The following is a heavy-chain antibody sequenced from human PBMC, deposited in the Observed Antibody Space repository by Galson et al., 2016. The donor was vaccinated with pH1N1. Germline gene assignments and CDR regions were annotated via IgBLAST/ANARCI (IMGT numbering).Heavy chain of an antibody. D-gene: IGHD2-8*02. V-gene: IGHV5-51*01. J-gene: IGHJ4*02. Sequence: QSGAEVKKPGESLKISCKGSGYTFTSYWIGWVRQMPGKGLEWMGIIYPGDSGTRNSPSFQGQVTLSVDKSISTAYLQWSSLKASDTAKYYCAASRSTGGYEYWGQGTLLTVSS. CDR1: GYTFTSYW. CDR2: IYPGDSGT. CDR3: AASRSTGGYEY.